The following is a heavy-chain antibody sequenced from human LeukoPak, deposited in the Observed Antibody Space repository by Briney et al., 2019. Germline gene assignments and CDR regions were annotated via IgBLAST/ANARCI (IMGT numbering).Heavy chain of an antibody. CDR2: ISSSSSYI. J-gene: IGHJ4*02. V-gene: IGHV3-21*01. Sequence: GGSLRLSCAASGFTFSSYSMNWVRQAPGKGLEWVSSISSSSSYIYYADSVKGRFTISRDNAKNSLYLQMDSLRAEDTAVYYCARAPEVGATHYFDYWGQGTLVTVSS. CDR3: ARAPEVGATHYFDY. D-gene: IGHD1-26*01. CDR1: GFTFSSYS.